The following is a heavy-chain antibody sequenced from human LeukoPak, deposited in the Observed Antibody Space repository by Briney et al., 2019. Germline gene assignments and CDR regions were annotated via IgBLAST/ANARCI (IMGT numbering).Heavy chain of an antibody. J-gene: IGHJ3*02. CDR3: ARDPGDYYGSGSSDAFDI. Sequence: PGRSLRLSCAASGFTFSSYGMHWVRQAPGKGLEWVAVILYDGSNKYYADSVKGRFTISRDNSKNTLYLQMNSLRAEDTAVYYCARDPGDYYGSGSSDAFDIWGQGTMVTVS. CDR2: ILYDGSNK. CDR1: GFTFSSYG. V-gene: IGHV3-33*01. D-gene: IGHD3-10*01.